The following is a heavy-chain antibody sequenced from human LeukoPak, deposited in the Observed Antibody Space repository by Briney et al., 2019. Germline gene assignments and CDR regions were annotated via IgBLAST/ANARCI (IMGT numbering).Heavy chain of an antibody. CDR2: ISSSSSYI. D-gene: IGHD1-26*01. CDR1: GFTFSSYS. J-gene: IGHJ4*02. CDR3: ARVGATTWY. Sequence: GGSLRLSCAASGFTFSSYSMNWVRKAPGKGLEWVSSISSSSSYIYYADSVKGRFTISRDNAKNTLYLQVNSLRAEDTAVYYCARVGATTWYWGQGTLVTVSS. V-gene: IGHV3-21*01.